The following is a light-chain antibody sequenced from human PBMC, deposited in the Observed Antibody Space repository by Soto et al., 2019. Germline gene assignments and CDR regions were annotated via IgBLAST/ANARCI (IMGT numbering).Light chain of an antibody. V-gene: IGKV3-11*01. CDR1: QSVRSN. CDR3: QQRSNWPPT. J-gene: IGKJ1*01. Sequence: EIVLPQSPATLSVSPGEGATLSCRASQSVRSNLAWYQQKPGQAPRLLMYDASTRATGIPARFSGSGSGTDFTLTISSLEPEDFAVYYCQQRSNWPPTFGQGTKVDIK. CDR2: DAS.